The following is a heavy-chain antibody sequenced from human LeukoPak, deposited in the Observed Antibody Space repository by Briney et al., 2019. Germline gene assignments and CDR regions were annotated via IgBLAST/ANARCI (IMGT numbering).Heavy chain of an antibody. Sequence: PGGSLRLSCAASGLTFSDYYMSWIRQAPGKGLEWVSYISSSGSTIYYADSVKGRFTISRDNAKNSLYLQMNSLRAEDTAVYYCAGASLTYYDILTGYYDYWGQGTLVTVSS. V-gene: IGHV3-11*01. J-gene: IGHJ4*02. CDR2: ISSSGSTI. CDR1: GLTFSDYY. CDR3: AGASLTYYDILTGYYDY. D-gene: IGHD3-9*01.